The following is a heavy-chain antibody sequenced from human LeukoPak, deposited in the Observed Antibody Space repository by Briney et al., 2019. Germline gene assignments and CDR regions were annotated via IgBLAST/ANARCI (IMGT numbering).Heavy chain of an antibody. CDR2: IYSGGST. Sequence: GGSLRLSCAASGFTFSSNYMSWVRQAPGKGLEWVSVIYSGGSTYYADSVKGRFTISRDNSKNTLYLQMNSLRAEDTAVYYCARGTPDYGGNSVYYYYGMDVWGQGTTVTVSS. D-gene: IGHD4-23*01. J-gene: IGHJ6*02. CDR1: GFTFSSNY. CDR3: ARGTPDYGGNSVYYYYGMDV. V-gene: IGHV3-53*01.